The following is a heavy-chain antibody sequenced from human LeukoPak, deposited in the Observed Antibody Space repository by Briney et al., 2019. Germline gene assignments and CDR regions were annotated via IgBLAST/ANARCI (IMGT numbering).Heavy chain of an antibody. CDR3: ACARSGGAYLDY. CDR2: ISSSGTTI. CDR1: GFIFSRNN. V-gene: IGHV3-48*02. D-gene: IGHD5-12*01. Sequence: GGSLRLSCAASGFIFSRNNMNWVRQAPGKGLEWVSYISSSGTTIYYADSVKGRFTISRDNAKSSLYLQMNSLGDEDTAVYYCACARSGGAYLDYWGQGTLVTVSS. J-gene: IGHJ4*02.